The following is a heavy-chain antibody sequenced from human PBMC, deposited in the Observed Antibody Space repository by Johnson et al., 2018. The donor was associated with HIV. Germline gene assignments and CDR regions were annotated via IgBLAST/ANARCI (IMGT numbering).Heavy chain of an antibody. V-gene: IGHV3-30*04. CDR2: ISYDGSNK. CDR1: GFTFSSYA. D-gene: IGHD2-2*01. Sequence: QMQLVESGGGVVQPGRSLRLSCAASGFTFSSYAMHWVRQAPGKGLEWVAVISYDGSNKYYADSVKGRFTIPRDNSKNTLYLQMNSLRAEDTAVYYCAKGDCSSTSCTYAFDIWGQGTTVTVSS. CDR3: AKGDCSSTSCTYAFDI. J-gene: IGHJ3*02.